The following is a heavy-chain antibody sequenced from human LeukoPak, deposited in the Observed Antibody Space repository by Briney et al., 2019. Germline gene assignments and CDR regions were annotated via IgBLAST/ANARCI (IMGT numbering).Heavy chain of an antibody. CDR1: GFTFSGYG. CDR2: IRYDGSNK. Sequence: GGSLRLSCAASGFTFSGYGMHWVRQAPGKGLEWVAFIRYDGSNKYYADSVKGRFTISRDNSKNTLYLQMNSLRAEDTAVYYCAKAAPDYYDSSGYSYYFDYWGQGTLVTVSS. D-gene: IGHD3-22*01. V-gene: IGHV3-30*02. J-gene: IGHJ4*02. CDR3: AKAAPDYYDSSGYSYYFDY.